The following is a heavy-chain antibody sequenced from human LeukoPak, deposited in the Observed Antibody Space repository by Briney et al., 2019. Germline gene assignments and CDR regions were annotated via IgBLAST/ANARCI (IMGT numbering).Heavy chain of an antibody. CDR1: GFTFSNSG. Sequence: GGSLRLSCAASGFTFSNSGMHWVRQAPGKGLELVAFIRYDGSKKFYADSVKGRFTISRDNSKNTLYLQMNSLRAEDTAVYYCAKDQPAYCGGDCYSGYWGQGTLVTVSS. V-gene: IGHV3-30*02. CDR3: AKDQPAYCGGDCYSGY. D-gene: IGHD2-21*01. CDR2: IRYDGSKK. J-gene: IGHJ4*02.